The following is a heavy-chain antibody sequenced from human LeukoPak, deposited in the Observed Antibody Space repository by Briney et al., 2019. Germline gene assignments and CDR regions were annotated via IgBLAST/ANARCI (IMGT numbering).Heavy chain of an antibody. Sequence: ASAKVSCKASGYTFTGYYMHWVRQAPGQGLEWMGWINPNSGGTNYAQKFQGRVTMTRDTSISTAYMELSRLRSDDTAVYYCASATMVRARYYYYYMDVWGKGTTVTVSS. CDR2: INPNSGGT. CDR1: GYTFTGYY. V-gene: IGHV1-2*02. J-gene: IGHJ6*03. D-gene: IGHD3-10*01. CDR3: ASATMVRARYYYYYMDV.